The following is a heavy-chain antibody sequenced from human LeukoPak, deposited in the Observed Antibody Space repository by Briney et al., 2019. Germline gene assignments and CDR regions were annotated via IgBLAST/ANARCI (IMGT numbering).Heavy chain of an antibody. J-gene: IGHJ6*04. CDR1: GFTFSSYV. D-gene: IGHD3-10*02. V-gene: IGHV3-48*03. CDR3: AELGITMIGGV. CDR2: ISSSGSTI. Sequence: GGSLRLSCAASGFTFSSYVMHWVRQAPGKGLEWVSYISSSGSTIYYADSVKGRFTISRDNAKNSLYLQMNSLRAEDTAVYYCAELGITMIGGVWGKGTTVTISS.